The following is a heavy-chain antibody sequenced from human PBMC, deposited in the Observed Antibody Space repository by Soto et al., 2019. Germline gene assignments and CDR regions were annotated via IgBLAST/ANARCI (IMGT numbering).Heavy chain of an antibody. V-gene: IGHV3-23*01. D-gene: IGHD2-15*01. CDR1: VFTLSTYG. Sequence: PGVSFRLSCAASVFTLSTYGIHWARQAPGKELEWVSAISCGGGTTYYADSVKGRFTISRDNSKNTLYLQMNSLGAEDTAVYYCAKNPGYFFRRTRYPSDFRDQGPLVTVSS. J-gene: IGHJ4*02. CDR3: AKNPGYFFRRTRYPSDF. CDR2: ISCGGGTT.